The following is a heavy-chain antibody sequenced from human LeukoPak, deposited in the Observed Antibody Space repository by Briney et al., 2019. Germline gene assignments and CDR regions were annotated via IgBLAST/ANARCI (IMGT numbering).Heavy chain of an antibody. V-gene: IGHV4-30-2*01. CDR3: ARFSGWSFFFDF. CDR2: IYHSGST. D-gene: IGHD6-19*01. Sequence: SETLSLTCAVSGGSISSGAYSWSWIRQPPGKGLEWIGYIYHSGSTYYNPSLKSRVTISVDRSKNQFSLKLSSVTAADTAVYYCARFSGWSFFFDFWGQGTLVTVSS. CDR1: GGSISSGAYS. J-gene: IGHJ4*02.